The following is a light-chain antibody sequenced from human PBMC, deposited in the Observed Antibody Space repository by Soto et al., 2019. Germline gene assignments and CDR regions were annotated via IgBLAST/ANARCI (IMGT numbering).Light chain of an antibody. Sequence: QSALTQPASVSGSPGQSITISCTGTSSDVGGYNYVSWYQQHPGKAPKLMIYDVSNRPSGVSNRFSGSKSGNTASLTISGLQAEDEADYYCSSYTSSSFYVFGTGTKLTDL. CDR2: DVS. CDR3: SSYTSSSFYV. V-gene: IGLV2-14*01. CDR1: SSDVGGYNY. J-gene: IGLJ1*01.